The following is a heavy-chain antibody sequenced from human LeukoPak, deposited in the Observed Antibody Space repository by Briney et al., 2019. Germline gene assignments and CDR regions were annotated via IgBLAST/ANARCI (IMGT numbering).Heavy chain of an antibody. CDR2: ISGSGGST. D-gene: IGHD2-21*02. J-gene: IGHJ4*02. CDR1: GFTFSSYA. Sequence: PGGSLRLSCAASGFTFSSYAMSWVRQAPGKGLEWVSAISGSGGSTYYADSVKGRFTIPRDNSKDTLYPQMNSLRAEDTAVYYCAKSRERVTPRTQSDYWGQGTLVTVSS. CDR3: AKSRERVTPRTQSDY. V-gene: IGHV3-23*01.